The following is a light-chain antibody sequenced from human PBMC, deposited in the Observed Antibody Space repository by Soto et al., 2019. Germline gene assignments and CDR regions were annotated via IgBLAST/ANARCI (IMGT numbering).Light chain of an antibody. CDR1: QSVRSN. V-gene: IGKV3-15*01. CDR3: QQYSDWPRT. J-gene: IGKJ1*01. CDR2: GAS. Sequence: ETVMTQSPATLSGSPGARATLSCRASQSVRSNLAWYQQKPGQAPRLLIYGASTRATGIPDRFSGSGSGTEFTLTISSLPSEDFAVYYCQQYSDWPRTFGQGTKVDIK.